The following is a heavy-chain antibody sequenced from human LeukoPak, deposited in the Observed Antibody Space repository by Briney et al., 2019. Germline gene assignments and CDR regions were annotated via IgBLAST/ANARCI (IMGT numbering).Heavy chain of an antibody. V-gene: IGHV3-48*03. CDR3: AREEIGMDV. CDR2: ISSSSNTI. J-gene: IGHJ6*02. CDR1: GFIFSSYE. D-gene: IGHD2-21*01. Sequence: GGSLRLSCAASGFIFSSYEMNWVRQAPGKGLEWISYISSSSNTIYADSVKGRFTISRDNAKNSLYLQMSSLRAEDTAVYYCAREEIGMDVWGQGTTVTVS.